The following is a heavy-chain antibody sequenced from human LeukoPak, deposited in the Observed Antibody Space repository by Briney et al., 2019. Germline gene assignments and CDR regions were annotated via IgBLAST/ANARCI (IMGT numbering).Heavy chain of an antibody. CDR1: GCSISSYY. CDR3: ARSDSYYDSSGYSFNFDY. J-gene: IGHJ4*02. V-gene: IGHV4-59*01. Sequence: SETLSLTCTVSGCSISSYYWSWIRQPPGKGLEWIWYIYYSGSTNYNPSLKSRVTISVDTSKNQFSLKLSSVTAADTAVYYCARSDSYYDSSGYSFNFDYWGQGTLVTVSS. CDR2: IYYSGST. D-gene: IGHD3-22*01.